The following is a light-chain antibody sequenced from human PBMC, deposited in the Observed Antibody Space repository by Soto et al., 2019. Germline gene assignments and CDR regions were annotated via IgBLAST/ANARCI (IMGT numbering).Light chain of an antibody. J-gene: IGLJ1*01. CDR2: EVS. CDR1: GRDISGHHY. V-gene: IGLV2-14*01. CDR3: GSYTGRNPLD. Sequence: QPGLTQPASVYGAPGQSVTISCTGSGRDISGHHYVSWYQQYPGKAPKLMIYEVSHRPSGVSNRFSGSKSGNTASLTISGLQAEEEAESYCGSYTGRNPLDFGTGTKVTVL.